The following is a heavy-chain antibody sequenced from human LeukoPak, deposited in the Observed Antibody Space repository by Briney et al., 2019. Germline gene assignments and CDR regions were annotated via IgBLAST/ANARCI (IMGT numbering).Heavy chain of an antibody. Sequence: GGSLRLSCAASGFTFSDYYMSWIRQAPGKALEWVSYVSSGSSTIYYADSVKGRFTVSRDNGKRSLYLHMNSLRAEDTAMYYCARGAGGVIVYFDYWGQGTLVTVSS. CDR1: GFTFSDYY. CDR2: VSSGSSTI. D-gene: IGHD3-16*02. J-gene: IGHJ4*02. V-gene: IGHV3-11*04. CDR3: ARGAGGVIVYFDY.